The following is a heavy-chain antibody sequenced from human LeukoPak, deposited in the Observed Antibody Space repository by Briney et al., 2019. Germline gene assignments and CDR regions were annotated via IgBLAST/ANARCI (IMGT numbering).Heavy chain of an antibody. D-gene: IGHD2-8*01. CDR2: ISTTGGSM. CDR1: GFTFTNYY. J-gene: IGHJ5*02. CDR3: VRDRYAGPDH. Sequence: GGSLRLSCTASGFTFTNYYMNWVRQAPGKGLEWVSSISTTGGSMSYADSVKGRFTISRDNAKNTLYLQMNSLRAEDTAVYHCVRDRYAGPDHWGQGTLVIVSS. V-gene: IGHV3-21*01.